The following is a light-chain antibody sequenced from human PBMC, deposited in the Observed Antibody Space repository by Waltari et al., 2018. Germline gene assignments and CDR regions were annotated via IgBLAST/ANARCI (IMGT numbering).Light chain of an antibody. Sequence: QSALTQPPSASGSPGQSVTISCTGTSSDVGGYKYVSWYQQHPGKAPKLMIYEVSKRPSGVPDRSSGSKSGNTAALTVSGLHAEDEADYYCSSYAGSNNWVFGGGTKLTVL. CDR3: SSYAGSNNWV. J-gene: IGLJ3*02. V-gene: IGLV2-8*01. CDR2: EVS. CDR1: SSDVGGYKY.